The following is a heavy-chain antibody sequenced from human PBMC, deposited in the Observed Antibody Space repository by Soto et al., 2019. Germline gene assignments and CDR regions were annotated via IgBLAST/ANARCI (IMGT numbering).Heavy chain of an antibody. CDR2: ISYDESTT. D-gene: IGHD3-22*01. J-gene: IGHJ3*01. CDR3: SKAMIGSYDSDAFDV. Sequence: VGSLRLSCAASGFSFSRYGIHWVRQAPGKGLEWVAVISYDESTTFYADSVKGRFTISRDNSKNTLFLQMNSLRPEDTAVYYCSKAMIGSYDSDAFDVWGQGTMVTVSS. CDR1: GFSFSRYG. V-gene: IGHV3-30*18.